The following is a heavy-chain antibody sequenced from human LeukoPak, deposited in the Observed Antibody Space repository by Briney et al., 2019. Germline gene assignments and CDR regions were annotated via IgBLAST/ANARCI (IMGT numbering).Heavy chain of an antibody. CDR3: GRPNPDSSGYYGSFDP. CDR1: GGSISSSSDY. J-gene: IGHJ5*02. V-gene: IGHV4-39*01. Sequence: SETLSLTCSVSGGSISSSSDYWGWVRQPPGTGLEWIGSIYHSETTYYNPSLKSRVIISVDTSRNQFSLKLNSVTAADTAVYYCGRPNPDSSGYYGSFDPWGQGILVTVSS. D-gene: IGHD3-22*01. CDR2: IYHSETT.